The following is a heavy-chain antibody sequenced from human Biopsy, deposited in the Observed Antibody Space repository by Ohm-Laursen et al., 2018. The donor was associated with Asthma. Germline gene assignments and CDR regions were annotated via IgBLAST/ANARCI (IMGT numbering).Heavy chain of an antibody. V-gene: IGHV4-39*02. Sequence: VTLSLTWTVSGGSISSSSYYWGWIRQPPGKGLEWSGSSDYNGRTYYNPSLKSRVTISVDTSKNQLSPQLSFMAAADTAVYYCARDGGLTSYPGTFHIWGQGTMVTVSS. CDR1: GGSISSSSYY. J-gene: IGHJ3*02. D-gene: IGHD1-1*01. CDR2: SDYNGRT. CDR3: ARDGGLTSYPGTFHI.